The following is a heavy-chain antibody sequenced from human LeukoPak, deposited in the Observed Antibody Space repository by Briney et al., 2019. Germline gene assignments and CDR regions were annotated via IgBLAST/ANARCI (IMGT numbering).Heavy chain of an antibody. V-gene: IGHV3-11*01. CDR2: ISSSGSTI. J-gene: IGHJ6*02. D-gene: IGHD6-13*01. CDR3: ARDQRSSSWSLYYYYGMDV. CDR1: GFTFSDYY. Sequence: GGSLRLSCAASGFTFSDYYMSWIRQAPGKGLEWVSYISSSGSTIYYADSVKGRFTISRDNAKNSLYLQMNSLRAEDTAVYYCARDQRSSSWSLYYYYGMDVWGQGTTVTVSS.